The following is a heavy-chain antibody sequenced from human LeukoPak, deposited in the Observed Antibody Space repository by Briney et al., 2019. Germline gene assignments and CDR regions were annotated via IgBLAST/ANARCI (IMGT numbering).Heavy chain of an antibody. Sequence: PSETLSLTCATSGGSISSSNWWTWVRQPPGKGLEWVSYISSSSSTIYYADSVKGRFTIPRDNVKNSLYLQMNSLRAEDTAVYYCAKDSVGYYDSSGYYYYWGQGTLVTVSS. D-gene: IGHD3-22*01. CDR2: ISSSSSTI. V-gene: IGHV3-48*01. CDR3: AKDSVGYYDSSGYYYY. CDR1: GGSISSSN. J-gene: IGHJ4*02.